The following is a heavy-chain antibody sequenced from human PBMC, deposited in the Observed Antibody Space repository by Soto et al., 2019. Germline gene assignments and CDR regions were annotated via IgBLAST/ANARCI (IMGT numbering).Heavy chain of an antibody. CDR1: GGSFSGYY. CDR2: INHSGST. V-gene: IGHV4-34*01. D-gene: IGHD3-10*01. Sequence: QVQLQQWGAGLLKPSETLSLTCAVYGGSFSGYYWSWIRQPPGKGLEWIGEINHSGSTNYNPSLKSRVTISVDTSKNQFSLKLSSVTAADTAVYYCARGPITMVRGVIAGYGRAWYFDYWGQGTLVTVSS. CDR3: ARGPITMVRGVIAGYGRAWYFDY. J-gene: IGHJ4*02.